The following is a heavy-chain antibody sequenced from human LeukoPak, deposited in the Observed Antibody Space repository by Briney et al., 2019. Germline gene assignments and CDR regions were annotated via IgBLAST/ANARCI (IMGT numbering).Heavy chain of an antibody. V-gene: IGHV5-51*01. D-gene: IGHD5-24*01. CDR2: IYPGDSDT. J-gene: IGHJ4*02. CDR3: ARSCRDGYRDFDY. CDR1: GYSFTSYW. Sequence: GESLKVSCKGSGYSFTSYWIGWVRQMPGKGLEWMGIIYPGDSDTRYSPSFQGQVTISADKSISTAYLQWSSLKASGTDMYYCARSCRDGYRDFDYWGQGTLVTVSS.